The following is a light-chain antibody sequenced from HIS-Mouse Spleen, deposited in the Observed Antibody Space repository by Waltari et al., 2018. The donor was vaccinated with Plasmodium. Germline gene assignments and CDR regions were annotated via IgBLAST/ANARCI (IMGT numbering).Light chain of an antibody. Sequence: QSALTQPPSASGSPGQSVTISCTGTSSDVGGYNYVSWYQQHPGKAPKLLIYEVSNRPSGAPGRCPGSKSGNTASLTVSGLQAEDEADYYCSSYAGSNNLVFGGGTKLTVL. J-gene: IGLJ2*01. CDR3: SSYAGSNNLV. CDR2: EVS. V-gene: IGLV2-8*01. CDR1: SSDVGGYNY.